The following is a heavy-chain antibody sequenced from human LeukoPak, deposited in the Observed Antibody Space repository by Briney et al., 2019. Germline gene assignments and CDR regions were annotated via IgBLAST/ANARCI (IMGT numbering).Heavy chain of an antibody. CDR3: ARGSSGSYWGHYYYYGMDV. Sequence: SETLSLTCTVSGGSISSYYWSWIRQPPGKGLEWIGYIYYSGSTNYNPSLKSRVTISVDTSKNQFSLKLSSVTAADTAVYYCARGSSGSYWGHYYYYGMDVWGQGTTVTVSS. V-gene: IGHV4-59*01. D-gene: IGHD1-26*01. J-gene: IGHJ6*02. CDR2: IYYSGST. CDR1: GGSISSYY.